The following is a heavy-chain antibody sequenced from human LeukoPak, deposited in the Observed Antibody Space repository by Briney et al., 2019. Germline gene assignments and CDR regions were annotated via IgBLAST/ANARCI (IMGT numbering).Heavy chain of an antibody. CDR3: AGGGMITFGGVIAPFFDY. D-gene: IGHD3-16*02. J-gene: IGHJ4*02. V-gene: IGHV4-59*12. CDR2: IYYSGST. CDR1: GGSISSYY. Sequence: SETLSLTCTVSGGSISSYYWSWIRQPPGKGLEWIGYIYYSGSTNYNPSLKSRVTISVDTSKNQFSLKLSSVTAADTAVYYCAGGGMITFGGVIAPFFDYWGQGTLVTVSS.